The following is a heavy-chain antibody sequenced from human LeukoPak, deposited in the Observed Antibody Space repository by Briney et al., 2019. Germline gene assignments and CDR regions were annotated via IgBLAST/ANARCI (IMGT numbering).Heavy chain of an antibody. D-gene: IGHD1-26*01. CDR3: AKVGVVGATSNWFDP. Sequence: GGSLRLSCEASGFTFRSYDMHWVRQAPGKGLEWVAFIRYDGSNKYYADSVKGRFTISRDNSKNTLYLQMNSLRAEDTAVYYCAKVGVVGATSNWFDPWGQGTLVTVSS. CDR2: IRYDGSNK. J-gene: IGHJ5*02. CDR1: GFTFRSYD. V-gene: IGHV3-30*02.